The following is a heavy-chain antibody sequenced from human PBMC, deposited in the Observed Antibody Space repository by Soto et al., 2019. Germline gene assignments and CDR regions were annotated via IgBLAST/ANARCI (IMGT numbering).Heavy chain of an antibody. D-gene: IGHD5-18*01. CDR1: GGSISSYY. V-gene: IGHV4-59*01. CDR3: ARARQRDTGRGMDV. J-gene: IGHJ6*02. CDR2: IYYSGTT. Sequence: SETLSLTCSVSGGSISSYYWIWIRQPPGKGLEWIGYIYYSGTTCYNPSLKSRVTMSVDTSKNQFSLNLSSVTAADTAVYYCARARQRDTGRGMDVWGQGTTVTVSS.